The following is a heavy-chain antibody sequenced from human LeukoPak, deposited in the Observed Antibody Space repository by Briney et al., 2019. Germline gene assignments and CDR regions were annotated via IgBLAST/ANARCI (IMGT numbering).Heavy chain of an antibody. D-gene: IGHD3-3*01. CDR1: GFTLSNHW. J-gene: IGHJ4*02. CDR2: IKQDGIEK. V-gene: IGHV3-7*01. Sequence: GGSLRLSCAASGFTLSNHWMIWVRQAPGKGLECVANIKQDGIEKYYLDSVKGRFTISRDNAKNSLYLQMNSLRAEDTAVYYCARDGRDTIFGVVILEDYWGQGTLVTVSS. CDR3: ARDGRDTIFGVVILEDY.